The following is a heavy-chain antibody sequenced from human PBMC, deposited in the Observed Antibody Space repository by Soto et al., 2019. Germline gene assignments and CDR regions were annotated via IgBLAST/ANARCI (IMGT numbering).Heavy chain of an antibody. V-gene: IGHV3-7*01. CDR2: IKQDGSEK. Sequence: PGGSLRLSCAASGFTFSSYWMSWVRQAPGKGLEWVANIKQDGSEKYYVDSVKGRFTISRDNAKNSLYLQMNSLRAEDTAVYYCAREPYGDPDSDAFEIWGQGTMVTVSS. CDR1: GFTFSSYW. J-gene: IGHJ3*02. CDR3: AREPYGDPDSDAFEI. D-gene: IGHD4-17*01.